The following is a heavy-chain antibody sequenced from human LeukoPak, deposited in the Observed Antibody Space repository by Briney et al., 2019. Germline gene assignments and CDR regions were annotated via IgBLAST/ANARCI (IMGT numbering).Heavy chain of an antibody. J-gene: IGHJ5*02. V-gene: IGHV4-59*01. CDR3: ARRLAAAGEPFNWFDP. CDR2: IYYSGST. CDR1: GGSISSYY. Sequence: PSETLSLTCTVSGGSISSYYWSWIRQPPGKGLEWIGYIYYSGSTNYNPSLKSRVTISVDTSKNQFYLKLSSVTAADTAVYYCARRLAAAGEPFNWFDPWGQGTLVTVSS. D-gene: IGHD6-13*01.